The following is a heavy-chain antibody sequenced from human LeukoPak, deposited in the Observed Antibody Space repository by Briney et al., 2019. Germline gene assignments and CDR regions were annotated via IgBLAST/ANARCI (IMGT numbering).Heavy chain of an antibody. CDR3: ARQRDGYNWATDY. V-gene: IGHV3-7*03. Sequence: GGSLRLSCAASGFTFSSYWMSWVRQAPGKGLEWVANIKQDGSEKYYVDSVKGRFTISRDNAKNSLYLQMNSLRAEDTAVYYCARQRDGYNWATDYWGQGTLVTVSS. CDR2: IKQDGSEK. CDR1: GFTFSSYW. J-gene: IGHJ4*02. D-gene: IGHD5-24*01.